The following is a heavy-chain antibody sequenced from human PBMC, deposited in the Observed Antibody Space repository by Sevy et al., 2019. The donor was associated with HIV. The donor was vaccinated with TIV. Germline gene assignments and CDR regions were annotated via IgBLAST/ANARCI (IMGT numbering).Heavy chain of an antibody. Sequence: GGSLRLSCAASGFTFSSYGMNWVRQAPGKGLEWVSYISSGSSTIYYADSVKGRFTISRGNAKNSLYLQVNSLRDEDTAVYYCAREDLGYWGQGTLVTVSS. CDR2: ISSGSSTI. CDR3: AREDLGY. D-gene: IGHD3-16*01. V-gene: IGHV3-48*02. CDR1: GFTFSSYG. J-gene: IGHJ4*02.